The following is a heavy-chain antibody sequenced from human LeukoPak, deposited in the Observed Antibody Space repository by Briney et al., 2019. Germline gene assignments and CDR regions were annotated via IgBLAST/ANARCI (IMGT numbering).Heavy chain of an antibody. V-gene: IGHV3-23*01. Sequence: PGGSLRLSCAASGFTFSNFAMSWVRQAPGKGLEWVSAMSGSTGRTYYADSVKGRFTISRDNSKNTLYLQMNSLRAEDTAIYYCAKVMTNFYYYAMDVWGQGTTVTVSS. CDR3: AKVMTNFYYYAMDV. J-gene: IGHJ6*02. CDR1: GFTFSNFA. CDR2: MSGSTGRT.